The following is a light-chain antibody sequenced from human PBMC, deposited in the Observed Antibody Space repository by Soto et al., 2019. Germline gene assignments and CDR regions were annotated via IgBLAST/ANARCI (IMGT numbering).Light chain of an antibody. CDR1: QSVSSY. V-gene: IGKV3-15*01. CDR2: GAS. CDR3: QQYISYPWT. Sequence: EIVLTQSPATLSLSPGERATLSCRASQSVSSYLAWYQQKPGQAPRLLIYGASTRATGIPARFSGSGSGTEFTLTISSLQPDDFATYYCQQYISYPWTFGQGTKVDIK. J-gene: IGKJ1*01.